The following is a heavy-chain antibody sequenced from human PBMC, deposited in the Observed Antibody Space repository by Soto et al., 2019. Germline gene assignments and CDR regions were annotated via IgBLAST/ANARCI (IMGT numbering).Heavy chain of an antibody. J-gene: IGHJ4*02. CDR2: VYSSGST. V-gene: IGHV4-59*01. Sequence: QVQLQESGPRLVKPSETLSVTCTVSGGSLSSNYWTWIRQPPGKGLEWLGYVYSSGSTNSNLPLKSRISISVATSKNQLSLKLKSVTAADTDICYCGREFSYWGPGALVTVSS. D-gene: IGHD3-16*01. CDR1: GGSLSSNY. CDR3: GREFSY.